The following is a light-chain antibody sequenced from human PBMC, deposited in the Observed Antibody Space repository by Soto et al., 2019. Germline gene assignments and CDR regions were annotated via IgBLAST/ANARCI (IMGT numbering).Light chain of an antibody. CDR3: LRYFRWRT. J-gene: IGKJ1*01. CDR1: QSLSSS. V-gene: IGKV3-15*01. CDR2: DAS. Sequence: EIVMTQSTATLSVSPGERATLSCRASQSLSSSLAWYQQKPGQAPRLLIYDASTRATDIPARFSGSGSGTEFSRTISRRRSEDSAVYYCLRYFRWRTFGQGTKVEIK.